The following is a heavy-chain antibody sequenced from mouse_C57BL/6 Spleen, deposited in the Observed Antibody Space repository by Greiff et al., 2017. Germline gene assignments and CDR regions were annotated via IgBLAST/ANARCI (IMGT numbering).Heavy chain of an antibody. CDR2: ISSGGDYI. Sequence: EVKLVESGEGLVKPGGSLKLSCAASGFTFSSYAMSWVRQTPEKRLEWVAYISSGGDYIYYADTVKGRFTISRDNARNTLYLQMSSLKSEDTAMYYCTRDERDYYGSSYDWYFDAWGTGTTVTVSS. CDR3: TRDERDYYGSSYDWYFDA. D-gene: IGHD1-1*01. CDR1: GFTFSSYA. V-gene: IGHV5-9-1*02. J-gene: IGHJ1*03.